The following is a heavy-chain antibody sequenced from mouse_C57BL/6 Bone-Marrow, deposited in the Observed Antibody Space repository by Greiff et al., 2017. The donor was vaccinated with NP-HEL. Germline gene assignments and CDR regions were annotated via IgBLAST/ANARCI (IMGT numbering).Heavy chain of an antibody. CDR3: ARSLSFITTVVATYGY. Sequence: VQLQQSVAELVRPGASVKLSCTASGFNIKNTYMHWVKQRPEQGLEWIGRIDPANGNTKYAPKFQGKATITADTSSNTAYLQLSSLTSEDTAIYYCARSLSFITTVVATYGYWGQGTTLTVSS. D-gene: IGHD1-1*01. J-gene: IGHJ2*01. CDR2: IDPANGNT. CDR1: GFNIKNTY. V-gene: IGHV14-3*01.